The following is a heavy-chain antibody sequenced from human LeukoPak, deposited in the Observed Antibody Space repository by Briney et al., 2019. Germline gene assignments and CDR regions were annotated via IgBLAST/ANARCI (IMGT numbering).Heavy chain of an antibody. D-gene: IGHD3-16*01. V-gene: IGHV1-2*02. J-gene: IGHJ4*02. CDR1: GYIFTGYY. Sequence: KVSCKASGYIFTGYYMHWVRQAPGQGLEWMGWINPNSGDTNYAQKFQGRVTMTRDTSISTAYMELSRLRSDDTAVYYCARVRYRLAETYIDYWGQGTLVTVSS. CDR3: ARVRYRLAETYIDY. CDR2: INPNSGDT.